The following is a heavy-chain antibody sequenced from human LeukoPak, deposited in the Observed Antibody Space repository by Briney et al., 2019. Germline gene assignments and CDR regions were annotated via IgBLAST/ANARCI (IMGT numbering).Heavy chain of an antibody. Sequence: ASVKVSCMASGHTFTTYTITWVRRAPGQGLEYVGWISAYNGHTDYAQKFQGRVTLTADTSTSTAYLELTSLRSDDTAVYYYARDSTMIVVEENYSDYWGQGTLVTVSS. CDR3: ARDSTMIVVEENYSDY. CDR2: ISAYNGHT. CDR1: GHTFTTYT. V-gene: IGHV1-18*01. D-gene: IGHD3-22*01. J-gene: IGHJ4*02.